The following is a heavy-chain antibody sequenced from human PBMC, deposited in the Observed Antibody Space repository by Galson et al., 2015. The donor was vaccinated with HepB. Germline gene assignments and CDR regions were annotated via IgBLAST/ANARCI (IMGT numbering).Heavy chain of an antibody. Sequence: SLRLSCAASGFTFSSYGMHWVRQAPGKGLEWVAVIWYDGSNKYYADSVKGRFTISRDNSKNTLYLQMNSLRAEDTAVYYCARVDGKGVPAPLIYGMDVWGQGTTVTVSS. D-gene: IGHD2-2*01. CDR1: GFTFSSYG. V-gene: IGHV3-33*01. CDR3: ARVDGKGVPAPLIYGMDV. CDR2: IWYDGSNK. J-gene: IGHJ6*02.